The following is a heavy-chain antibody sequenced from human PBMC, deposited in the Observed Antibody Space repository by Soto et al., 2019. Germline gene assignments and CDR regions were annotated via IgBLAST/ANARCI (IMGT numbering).Heavy chain of an antibody. Sequence: QAQLVQSGAEMKKPGSSVKVSCQSSGGTFNTYAMNWVRQAPGQGPEWMGDISPMFGAANYAPKFQGRVTITADESPGTSYMQLSSLTSEDTALYFCAREVQVHTPAFVYWGQGTLVTVSS. V-gene: IGHV1-69*19. CDR2: ISPMFGAA. CDR1: GGTFNTYA. D-gene: IGHD3-10*01. J-gene: IGHJ4*02. CDR3: AREVQVHTPAFVY.